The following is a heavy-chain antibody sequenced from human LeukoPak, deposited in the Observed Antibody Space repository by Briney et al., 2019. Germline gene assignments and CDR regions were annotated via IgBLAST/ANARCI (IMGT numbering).Heavy chain of an antibody. CDR2: IDYSGST. V-gene: IGHV4-59*01. CDR3: AKEREYCSSGSCHYDLDV. CDR1: GGSIGSYY. D-gene: IGHD2-15*01. Sequence: PSETLSLTCTISGGSIGSYYWTWIRQPPGKGLEWIGYIDYSGSTNYNPSFKSRVTISVDTSKNQFSLKLSSVTAADTAVYYCAKEREYCSSGSCHYDLDVWGQGTTVTVSS. J-gene: IGHJ6*02.